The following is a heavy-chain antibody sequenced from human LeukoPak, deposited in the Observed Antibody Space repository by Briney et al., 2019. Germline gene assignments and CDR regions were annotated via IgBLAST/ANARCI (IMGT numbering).Heavy chain of an antibody. Sequence: SETLSLTCAVYGGSFSGYYWSWTRQPPGKGLEWIGEINHSGSTNYNPSLKSRVTISVDTSKNQFSLKLSSVTAADTAVYYCARVDLSSSWSPDYWGQGTLVTVSS. V-gene: IGHV4-34*01. CDR2: INHSGST. CDR3: ARVDLSSSWSPDY. D-gene: IGHD6-13*01. CDR1: GGSFSGYY. J-gene: IGHJ4*02.